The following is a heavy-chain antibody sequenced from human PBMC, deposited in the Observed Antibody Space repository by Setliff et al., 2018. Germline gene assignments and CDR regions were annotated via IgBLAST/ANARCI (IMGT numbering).Heavy chain of an antibody. J-gene: IGHJ4*02. CDR1: GGTFRNYG. Sequence: SVKVSCKASGGTFRNYGISWVRQAPGQGLDWMGGIIPIFGTANYAQKFQGRVTITTDDSTNTAYMELSSLRSEDMAVYFCARERGSYDSSTHYTYYFDYWGQGTLVTVPQ. CDR2: IIPIFGTA. CDR3: ARERGSYDSSTHYTYYFDY. D-gene: IGHD3-22*01. V-gene: IGHV1-69*05.